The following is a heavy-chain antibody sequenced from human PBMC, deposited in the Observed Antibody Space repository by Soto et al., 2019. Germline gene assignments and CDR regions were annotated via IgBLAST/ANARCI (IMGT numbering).Heavy chain of an antibody. CDR1: GDSASSHY. CDR3: AREPLAHSYFDF. CDR2: LYNDERT. V-gene: IGHV4-4*07. J-gene: IGHJ4*02. Sequence: SETLSLTCTVSGDSASSHYWSWIRQPAGKGLEWLGRLYNDERTNYNPSLKSRVTMSMDTSKNQFSLKLTSVTAEDSAVYFCAREPLAHSYFDFWGQGILGTVSS.